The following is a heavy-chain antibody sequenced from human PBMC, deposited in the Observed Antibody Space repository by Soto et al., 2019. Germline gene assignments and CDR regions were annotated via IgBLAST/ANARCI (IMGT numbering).Heavy chain of an antibody. CDR1: GFTFSSYS. CDR3: ARAIAAPAPYYSYYYMDV. Sequence: EVQLVESGGGLVKPGGSLRLSCAASGFTFSSYSMNWVRQAPGKGLEWVSSISSSSSYIYYADSVKGRFTISRDNAKNSLYLQMNSLRPEDTAVYYCARAIAAPAPYYSYYYMDVWVKGTTVTVSS. V-gene: IGHV3-21*01. J-gene: IGHJ6*03. D-gene: IGHD6-13*01. CDR2: ISSSSSYI.